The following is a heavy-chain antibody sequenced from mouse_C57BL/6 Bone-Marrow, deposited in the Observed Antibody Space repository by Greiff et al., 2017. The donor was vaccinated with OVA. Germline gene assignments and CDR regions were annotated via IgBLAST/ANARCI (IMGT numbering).Heavy chain of an antibody. CDR1: GFSLTSYG. CDR3: AKRGENYDYDGYAMDY. Sequence: VKLMESGPGLVQPSQSLSITCTVSGFSLTSYGVHWVRQSPGKGLEWLGVIWRGGSTDYNAAFMSRLSITKDNSKSQVFFKMTSLKADDTAIYYCAKRGENYDYDGYAMDYWGQGTSVTVYS. V-gene: IGHV2-5*01. J-gene: IGHJ4*01. D-gene: IGHD2-4*01. CDR2: IWRGGST.